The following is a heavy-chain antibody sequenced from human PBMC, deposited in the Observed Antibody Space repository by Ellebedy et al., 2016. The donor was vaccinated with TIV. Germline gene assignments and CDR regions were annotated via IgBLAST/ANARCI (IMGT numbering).Heavy chain of an antibody. J-gene: IGHJ4*02. V-gene: IGHV3-7*04. CDR3: AGGSGRLIDY. Sequence: GGSLRLXCAASGFTFSSHWMSWVRQAPGKGLEWVANVKQDGSEKNYVDSVKGRFTISRDNAKNSLYLQVSSLRAEDTAVYYCAGGSGRLIDYWGQGTLVTVSS. CDR2: VKQDGSEK. D-gene: IGHD6-19*01. CDR1: GFTFSSHW.